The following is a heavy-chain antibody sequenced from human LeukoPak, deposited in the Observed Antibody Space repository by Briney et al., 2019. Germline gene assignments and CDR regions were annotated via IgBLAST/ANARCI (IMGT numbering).Heavy chain of an antibody. Sequence: ASVKVSCKASGYTFTDYYILWLRQAPGQGLEWMGWVNPNSGGTHYAQKFQGKVTMTRDTSINTAYIELSRLRSDDTAVYYCARSNYDSSGYYPLDAFDIWGQGTMVTVSS. V-gene: IGHV1-2*02. J-gene: IGHJ3*02. CDR1: GYTFTDYY. D-gene: IGHD3-22*01. CDR2: VNPNSGGT. CDR3: ARSNYDSSGYYPLDAFDI.